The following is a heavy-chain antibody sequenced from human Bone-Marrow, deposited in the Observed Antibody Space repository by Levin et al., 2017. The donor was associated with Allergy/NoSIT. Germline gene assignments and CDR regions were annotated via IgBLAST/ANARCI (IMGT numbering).Heavy chain of an antibody. V-gene: IGHV3-21*03. J-gene: IGHJ6*02. CDR3: ARDPWAGIRMYGMDL. CDR1: GFTFSSYS. CDR2: ITGSSMYI. D-gene: IGHD1-14*01. Sequence: PGGSLRLSCTASGFTFSSYSINWVRQAPGKGLEWLSSITGSSMYIYYADSVKGRFTISRDNAKNSLYLQMDSLRAEDTAVYYCARDPWAGIRMYGMDLWGQGTMVTVS.